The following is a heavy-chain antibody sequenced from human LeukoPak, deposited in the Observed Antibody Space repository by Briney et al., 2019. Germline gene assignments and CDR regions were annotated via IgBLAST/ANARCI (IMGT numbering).Heavy chain of an antibody. D-gene: IGHD1-26*01. Sequence: GGSLRLSCAASGFSFNNYNMNWVRQTPGQGLEWVSSITSGSSHIYYADSVKGRFTISRDNAKSSLYLQMNSLRTEDTAVYYCARDPYSRSYWADYYYYMDVWGKGTTVTISS. V-gene: IGHV3-21*01. CDR1: GFSFNNYN. CDR3: ARDPYSRSYWADYYYYMDV. CDR2: ITSGSSHI. J-gene: IGHJ6*03.